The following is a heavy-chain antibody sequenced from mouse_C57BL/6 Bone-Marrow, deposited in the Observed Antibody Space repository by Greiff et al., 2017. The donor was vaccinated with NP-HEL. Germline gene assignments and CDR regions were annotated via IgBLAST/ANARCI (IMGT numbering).Heavy chain of an antibody. CDR1: DSEVFPIAY. D-gene: IGHD1-1*01. Sequence: VKLQQSGSELRSPGSSVKLSCKDFDSEVFPIAYMSWVRQKPGHGFEWIGGILPSIGRTIYGEKFEDKATLDADTLSNTAYLELNSLTSEDSAIYYCARDYYGSNWYFDVWGTGTTVTVSS. V-gene: IGHV15-2*01. CDR2: ILPSIGRT. CDR3: ARDYYGSNWYFDV. J-gene: IGHJ1*03.